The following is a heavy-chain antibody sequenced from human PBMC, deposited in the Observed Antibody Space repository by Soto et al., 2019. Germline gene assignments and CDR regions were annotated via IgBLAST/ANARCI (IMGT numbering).Heavy chain of an antibody. J-gene: IGHJ5*02. CDR1: GASISSGGYS. V-gene: IGHV4-31*03. Sequence: NPSETLSLTCTVSGASISSGGYSWSWIRQHPGKGLEWIGYIYYSGSTYYNPSLKSRVTISVDTSKNQFSLKLTSVTAADTAVYYCARRLDPWGQGTLVTVSS. CDR2: IYYSGST. CDR3: ARRLDP.